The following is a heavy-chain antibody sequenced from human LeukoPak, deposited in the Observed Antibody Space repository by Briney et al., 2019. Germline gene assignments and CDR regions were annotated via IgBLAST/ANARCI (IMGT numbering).Heavy chain of an antibody. J-gene: IGHJ4*02. CDR1: GGPINGGNYY. V-gene: IGHV4-61*02. D-gene: IGHD3-10*01. CDR3: ARGGKLWFGELYVFDY. CDR2: ISPSGST. Sequence: PSQTLSLTCTVSGGPINGGNYYWTWIRQPAGKGLEWIGRISPSGSTNYNPSLTSRVTISVDTSKNQFSLKLSFVTAADTAVYHCARGGKLWFGELYVFDYWGQGTLVTVS.